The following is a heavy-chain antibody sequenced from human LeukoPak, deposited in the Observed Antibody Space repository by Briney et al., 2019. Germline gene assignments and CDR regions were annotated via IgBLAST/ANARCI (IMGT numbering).Heavy chain of an antibody. Sequence: VASVKVSCKSSGGTFSSYAINWLRQAPGQGLEWMGWISAYNGNTNYEQMFQGRVTMTTDTSTSTAYMELRSLRSDDTAIYYCARAPPHDYGDYRTFDIWGQGTVVAVSS. J-gene: IGHJ3*02. CDR3: ARAPPHDYGDYRTFDI. CDR2: ISAYNGNT. V-gene: IGHV1-18*01. D-gene: IGHD4-17*01. CDR1: GGTFSSYA.